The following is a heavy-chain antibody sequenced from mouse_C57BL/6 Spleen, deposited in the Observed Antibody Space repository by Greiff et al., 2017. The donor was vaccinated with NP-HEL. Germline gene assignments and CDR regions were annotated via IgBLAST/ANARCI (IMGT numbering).Heavy chain of an antibody. CDR2: ICPSDGST. J-gene: IGHJ3*01. Sequence: HVQLKHSDAELVKPGASVKISCTVSGYTFTDHTIPWMQQRPEQGLEWIGSICPSDGSTKYPEKFKGPATLTADKSSSTVYMQINSLTSEDTAVYFCASPYDCDAAWFAYWGQGTLVTVSA. CDR3: ASPYDCDAAWFAY. V-gene: IGHV1-78*01. CDR1: GYTFTDHT. D-gene: IGHD2-4*01.